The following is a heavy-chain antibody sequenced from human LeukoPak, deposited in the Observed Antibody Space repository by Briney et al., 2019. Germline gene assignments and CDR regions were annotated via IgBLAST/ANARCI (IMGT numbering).Heavy chain of an antibody. D-gene: IGHD6-19*01. Sequence: PSQTLSLTCTVSGGSIISGSYYWSWIRQAGGMGLEWIGRIYTSGSINYNPSLKSRVTISEDTSKNQFSLKLSSVTAADTAVYYCARGGSGWFEFDYWGQGTLVTVSS. V-gene: IGHV4-61*02. CDR3: ARGGSGWFEFDY. J-gene: IGHJ4*02. CDR1: GGSIISGSYY. CDR2: IYTSGSI.